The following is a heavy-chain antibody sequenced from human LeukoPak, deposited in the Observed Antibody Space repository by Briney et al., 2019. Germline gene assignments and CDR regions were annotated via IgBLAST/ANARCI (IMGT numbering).Heavy chain of an antibody. CDR1: GSSISSYY. J-gene: IGHJ4*02. V-gene: IGHV4-59*01. D-gene: IGHD3-16*01. CDR2: IYYTGST. Sequence: SETLSLTCTISGSSISSYYWSWIRQPPGKGLEWIGCIYYTGSTSYNPSLKSRVTISLDTYKNQFSLKLSSVTAADTAVYYCVRSGGGGSGYWGQGTLVTVSS. CDR3: VRSGGGGSGY.